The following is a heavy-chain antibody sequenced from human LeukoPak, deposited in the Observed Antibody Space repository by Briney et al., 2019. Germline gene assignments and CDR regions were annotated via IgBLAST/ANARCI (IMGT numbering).Heavy chain of an antibody. J-gene: IGHJ4*02. CDR2: ISDRGGRT. CDR3: AKRGVVIRVILVGFHKEANYFDS. CDR1: GITLSNYG. V-gene: IGHV3-23*01. D-gene: IGHD2-2*01. Sequence: GGSLRLSCAVSGITLSNYGMSWVRQAPGKGREWVAGISDRGGRTKYADSVKGRFTISRDNPKNTLYLQMNSLRAEDTAVYFCAKRGVVIRVILVGFHKEANYFDSWGQGALVTVAS.